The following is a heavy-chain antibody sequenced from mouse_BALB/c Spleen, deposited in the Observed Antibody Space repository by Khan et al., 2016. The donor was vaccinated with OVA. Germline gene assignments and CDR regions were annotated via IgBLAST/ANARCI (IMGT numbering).Heavy chain of an antibody. Sequence: EVELVESGGGLVQPGGSLKLSCATSGFTFSDYYMYWVRQTPEKSLEWVAYISNRDDTTYYPDTVRGRFTISRDTAKNTLYMQMSSLKSEDTAKYHCGGEGDDGGLAYWGQGTLVTVSA. CDR1: GFTFSDYY. D-gene: IGHD2-3*01. CDR2: ISNRDDTT. J-gene: IGHJ3*01. CDR3: GGEGDDGGLAY. V-gene: IGHV5-12*02.